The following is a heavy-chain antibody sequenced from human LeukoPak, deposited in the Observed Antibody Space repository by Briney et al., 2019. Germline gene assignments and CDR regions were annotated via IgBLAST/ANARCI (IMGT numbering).Heavy chain of an antibody. CDR2: ISSSSSTI. D-gene: IGHD2-2*02. Sequence: PGGSLRLSCAASGFTFSSYSMNWVRQAPGKGLEWVSYISSSSSTIYYADSVKGRFTISRDNAKNSLYLQMNSLRVEDTAVYYCARGRYCSSTSCYTPEYFQHWGQGTLVTVSS. CDR3: ARGRYCSSTSCYTPEYFQH. J-gene: IGHJ1*01. CDR1: GFTFSSYS. V-gene: IGHV3-48*01.